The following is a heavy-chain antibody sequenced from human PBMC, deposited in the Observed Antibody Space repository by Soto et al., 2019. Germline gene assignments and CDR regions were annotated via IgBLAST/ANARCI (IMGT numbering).Heavy chain of an antibody. Sequence: QVQLQQWGAGLLKPSETLSLTCAVYGGSFSGYYWSWIRQPPGKGLEWIGEINHSGSTNYNPSLKSRVTLSVDTSKNQFSLKLSSVTAADTAVYYCARGASNYLLYRDNWFDPWGQGTLVTVSS. CDR2: INHSGST. D-gene: IGHD4-4*01. CDR1: GGSFSGYY. CDR3: ARGASNYLLYRDNWFDP. V-gene: IGHV4-34*01. J-gene: IGHJ5*02.